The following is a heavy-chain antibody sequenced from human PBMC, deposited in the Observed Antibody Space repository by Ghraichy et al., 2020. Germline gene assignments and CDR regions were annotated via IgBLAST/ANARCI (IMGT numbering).Heavy chain of an antibody. V-gene: IGHV4-39*01. CDR1: GGSISSYSDY. Sequence: SETLSLTCTVSGGSISSYSDYWGWLRQSPGKGLEWIGSIYNSVSTHYNPSLRSRVTISIDTSKDQFSLRLTSVTAADTAVYYCARNKTGSLSGWFDPWGQGSLGLVSS. J-gene: IGHJ5*02. CDR3: ARNKTGSLSGWFDP. CDR2: IYNSVST. D-gene: IGHD6-6*01.